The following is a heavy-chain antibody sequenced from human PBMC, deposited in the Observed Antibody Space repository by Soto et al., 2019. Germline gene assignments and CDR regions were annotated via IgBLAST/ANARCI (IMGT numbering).Heavy chain of an antibody. CDR2: IIPIFGTA. D-gene: IGHD4-17*01. J-gene: IGHJ3*02. CDR1: GGTFSSYA. CDR3: ARDLPPRTTVVTPVKAFGI. Sequence: GASVKVSCKASGGTFSSYAISWVRQAPGQGLEWMGGIIPIFGTANYAQKFQGRVTITADESTSTAYMELRSLRSEDTAVYYCARDLPPRTTVVTPVKAFGIWGQGTMVTVS. V-gene: IGHV1-69*13.